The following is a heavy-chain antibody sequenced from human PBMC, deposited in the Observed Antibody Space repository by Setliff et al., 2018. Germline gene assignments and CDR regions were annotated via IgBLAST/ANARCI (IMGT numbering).Heavy chain of an antibody. CDR1: GFTFSSYS. CDR3: ATEERGENGMDV. V-gene: IGHV3-48*04. J-gene: IGHJ6*02. Sequence: PGGSLRLSCAASGFTFSSYSMNRVRQAPGKGLEWVSYISSSSSTIYYADSVKGRFTISRDNAKNSLYLQMNSLRAEDTAVYYCATEERGENGMDVWGQGTTVTVSS. D-gene: IGHD3-16*01. CDR2: ISSSSSTI.